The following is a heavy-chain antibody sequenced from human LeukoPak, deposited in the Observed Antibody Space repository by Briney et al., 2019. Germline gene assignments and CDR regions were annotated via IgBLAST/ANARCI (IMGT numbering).Heavy chain of an antibody. CDR1: GFTFSSYG. D-gene: IGHD4-23*01. CDR3: AKGDGGPDAFDI. J-gene: IGHJ3*02. CDR2: IWYDGSNK. Sequence: PARSLTLSCSASGFTFSSYGMHWVRQAPGNGLEWVAVIWYDGSNKYYAHSVKGRFTISRDNSKNTLYLQMNSQRAEDTAVYYCAKGDGGPDAFDIWGQGTMVTVSS. V-gene: IGHV3-33*06.